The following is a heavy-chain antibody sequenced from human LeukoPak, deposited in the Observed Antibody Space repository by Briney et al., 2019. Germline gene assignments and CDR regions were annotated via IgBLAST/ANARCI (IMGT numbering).Heavy chain of an antibody. D-gene: IGHD2-8*01. CDR2: ISAYNGNT. CDR3: ATFLGYCTNAVCHWVPSGSVPAFDI. J-gene: IGHJ3*02. Sequence: ASVKVSCKASGYTFTSYGISWLRQAPGQGLEWMGWISAYNGNTNYAQKLQGRVTMTTDTSTSTAYMELRSLRSDDTAVYYCATFLGYCTNAVCHWVPSGSVPAFDIWGQGTMVTVSS. V-gene: IGHV1-18*01. CDR1: GYTFTSYG.